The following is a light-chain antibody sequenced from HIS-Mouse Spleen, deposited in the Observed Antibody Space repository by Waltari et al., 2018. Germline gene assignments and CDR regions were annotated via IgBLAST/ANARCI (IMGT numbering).Light chain of an antibody. CDR3: YSTDSSGNHRV. CDR2: EDS. J-gene: IGLJ2*01. Sequence: SYELTQPPSVSVSPGQTARITCSGDALPQKYAYWYQQKSGQAPVLVLYEDSKRPSGIPRRLSCSSSGTMATLTISGAQVEDEADYYCYSTDSSGNHRVFGGGTKLTVL. CDR1: ALPQKY. V-gene: IGLV3-10*01.